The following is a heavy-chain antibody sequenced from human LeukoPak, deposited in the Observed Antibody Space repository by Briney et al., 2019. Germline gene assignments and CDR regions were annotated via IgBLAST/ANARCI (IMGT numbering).Heavy chain of an antibody. J-gene: IGHJ4*02. V-gene: IGHV3-48*03. CDR2: ISSSGSTI. Sequence: GGSLRLSCAASGFTFSSYEMNWVRQAPGKGLEWVSYISSSGSTIYYADSVKGRFTISRDNAKNSLYLQMNSLRAEDTAVYYFARTLSDIVATWFDYWGQGTLVTVSS. CDR3: ARTLSDIVATWFDY. CDR1: GFTFSSYE. D-gene: IGHD5-12*01.